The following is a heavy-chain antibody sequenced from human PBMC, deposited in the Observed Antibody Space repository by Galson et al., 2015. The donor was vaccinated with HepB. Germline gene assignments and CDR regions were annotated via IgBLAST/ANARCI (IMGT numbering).Heavy chain of an antibody. D-gene: IGHD4-17*01. V-gene: IGHV6-1*01. CDR3: ARENDYGDYFPYNWFDP. J-gene: IGHJ5*02. Sequence: CAISGDSVSSNSAAWNWIRQSPSRGLEWLGRTYYRSKWYNDYAVSVKSRITINPDTSKNQFSLQLNSVTPEDTAVYYCARENDYGDYFPYNWFDPWGQGTLVTVSS. CDR1: GDSVSSNSAA. CDR2: TYYRSKWYN.